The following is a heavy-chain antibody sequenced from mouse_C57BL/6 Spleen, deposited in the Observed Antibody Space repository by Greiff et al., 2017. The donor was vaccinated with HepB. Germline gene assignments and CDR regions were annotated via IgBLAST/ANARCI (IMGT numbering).Heavy chain of an antibody. CDR2: ISDGGSYT. CDR3: ARYYEGYFDV. CDR1: GFTFSSYA. V-gene: IGHV5-4*03. J-gene: IGHJ1*03. D-gene: IGHD1-1*01. Sequence: EVKLVESGGGLVKPGGSLKLSCAASGFTFSSYAMSWVRQTPEKRLEWVATISDGGSYTYYPDNVKGRFTISRDNAKNNLYLQMSHLKSEDTAMYYCARYYEGYFDVWGTGTTVTVSS.